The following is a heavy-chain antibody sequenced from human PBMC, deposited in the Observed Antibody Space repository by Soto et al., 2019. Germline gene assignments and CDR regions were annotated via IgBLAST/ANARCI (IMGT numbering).Heavy chain of an antibody. J-gene: IGHJ4*02. D-gene: IGHD1-26*01. V-gene: IGHV3-30*18. CDR2: ISYDGSNT. CDR3: AKEGGLSGSYYISSSYYFDY. CDR1: GFTFSSYG. Sequence: QVQLVESGGGVVQPGRSLRLSCVASGFTFSSYGMHWVRQAPGKGLEWVAIISYDGSNTYYVDSVKGRFTISRDNSKNTLYLQMNSLRAEDTSVYYCAKEGGLSGSYYISSSYYFDYWGQGTRVTVSS.